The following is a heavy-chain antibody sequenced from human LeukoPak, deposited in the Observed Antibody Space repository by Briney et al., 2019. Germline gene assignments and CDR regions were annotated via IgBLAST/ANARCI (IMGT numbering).Heavy chain of an antibody. D-gene: IGHD5-24*01. CDR3: ARSSRDGYNLIDYMDV. Sequence: GGSLRLSCAASGFTFSSYWMHWVRQAPGKGLVWVSRINSDGSSTSYADSVKGRFTISRDNAKNTLYLQMNSLRAEDTAVYYCARSSRDGYNLIDYMDVWGKGTSATVSS. V-gene: IGHV3-74*01. CDR2: INSDGSST. J-gene: IGHJ6*03. CDR1: GFTFSSYW.